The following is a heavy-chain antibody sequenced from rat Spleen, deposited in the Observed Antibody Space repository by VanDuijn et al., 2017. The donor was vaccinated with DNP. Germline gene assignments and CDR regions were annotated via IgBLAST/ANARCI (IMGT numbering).Heavy chain of an antibody. D-gene: IGHD1-9*01. CDR2: ISAGGGNT. J-gene: IGHJ2*01. CDR3: ARHTLGINPYFDY. V-gene: IGHV5-25*01. CDR1: GFTFSDYY. Sequence: EVQLVESGGGLVQPGRSLKLSCAASGFTFSDYYMAWVRQAPAKGLEWVATISAGGGNTYYRDSVKGRFTISRDNAKSTLYLQMDSLRSEDTATYYCARHTLGINPYFDYWGQGVMVTVSS.